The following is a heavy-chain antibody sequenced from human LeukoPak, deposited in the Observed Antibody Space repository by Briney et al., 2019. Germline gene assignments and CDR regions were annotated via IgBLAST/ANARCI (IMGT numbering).Heavy chain of an antibody. Sequence: ASVKVSCKASGYSFSSYDINWVRQASGQGFEWVGWMNTASGDTGSAQKFQGRVTMTRNTSINTAYMELSSLGSGDTAVYYCAREDIVMSNDAFDIWGQGTRVTVSS. J-gene: IGHJ3*02. V-gene: IGHV1-8*02. CDR3: AREDIVMSNDAFDI. CDR2: MNTASGDT. CDR1: GYSFSSYD. D-gene: IGHD2-15*01.